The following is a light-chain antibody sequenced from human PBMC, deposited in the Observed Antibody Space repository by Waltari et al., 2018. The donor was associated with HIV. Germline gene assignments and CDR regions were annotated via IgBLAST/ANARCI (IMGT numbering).Light chain of an antibody. V-gene: IGLV2-14*01. CDR1: SSDIGGYKF. CDR2: DVS. Sequence: QSALTQPASVSGSPGQSITISCPGTSSDIGGYKFVSCYQHHPGKAPNLLIYDVSNRPSGVSDRFSGSKSGNTASLTISGLQPEDEADYHCSSFTSRRILVFGGGTKLTL. CDR3: SSFTSRRILV. J-gene: IGLJ2*01.